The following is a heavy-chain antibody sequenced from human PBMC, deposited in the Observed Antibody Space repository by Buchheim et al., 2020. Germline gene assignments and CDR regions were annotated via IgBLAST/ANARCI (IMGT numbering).Heavy chain of an antibody. D-gene: IGHD3-10*01. CDR3: ARDISYYADDY. CDR2: IWFDGSTG. V-gene: IGHV3-33*01. CDR1: GFPFSSHG. J-gene: IGHJ4*02. Sequence: QVQLVEFGGGVVQPGGSLSPSCATPGFPFSSHGMPWVRQPPAKGLEWVAIIWFDGSTGDYADSVKGRFPISRDDPKTTLYPQMNSLRAEDTAVYYCARDISYYADDYWGQGTL.